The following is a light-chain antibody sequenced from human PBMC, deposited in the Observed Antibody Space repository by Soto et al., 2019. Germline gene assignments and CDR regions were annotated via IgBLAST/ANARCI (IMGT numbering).Light chain of an antibody. J-gene: IGKJ1*01. V-gene: IGKV1-6*01. CDR1: QGIRTE. Sequence: AIQMTQSPSSLSASVGDRVTITCRASQGIRTELGWYQQRPGRAPKLLIYGASTLQSGVPSRFSGSGSGTDFTLTIGDLQPEDFATYYCLQDSSYPRTFGQGTKIDIK. CDR3: LQDSSYPRT. CDR2: GAS.